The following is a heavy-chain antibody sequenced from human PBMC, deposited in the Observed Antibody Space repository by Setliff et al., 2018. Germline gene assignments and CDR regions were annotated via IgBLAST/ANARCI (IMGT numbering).Heavy chain of an antibody. J-gene: IGHJ4*02. CDR2: IYTSWST. Sequence: PSETLSLTCTVSDDSISSRHYYWSWIRQPAGKGLEWLGQIYTSWSTNYNLSLKSRVTISLDSSKNQFSLRLSSVTAADAAVYFCARESATIGEFPLYYFDKWGQGIPVTVSS. D-gene: IGHD3-10*01. CDR3: ARESATIGEFPLYYFDK. V-gene: IGHV4-61*09. CDR1: DDSISSRHYY.